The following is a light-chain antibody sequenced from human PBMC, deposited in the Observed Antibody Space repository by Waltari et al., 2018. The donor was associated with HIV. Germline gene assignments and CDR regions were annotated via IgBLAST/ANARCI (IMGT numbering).Light chain of an antibody. J-gene: IGKJ2*01. CDR3: QQSFNTPQT. V-gene: IGKV1-39*01. CDR2: GAS. Sequence: DIQMTQSPPSLSASVGDRVTITCRASQTIGISLHWYKHKSGQCPKLLIYGASKLQSGVPSRFSGSGSATEFTLTISSLQPEDFATYYCQQSFNTPQTFGQGTKLEIK. CDR1: QTIGIS.